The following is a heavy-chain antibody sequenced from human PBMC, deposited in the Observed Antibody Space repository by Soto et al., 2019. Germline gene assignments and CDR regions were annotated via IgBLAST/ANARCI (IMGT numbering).Heavy chain of an antibody. D-gene: IGHD6-6*01. CDR3: ARTRNKAAHAFDI. CDR2: INPNSGGT. J-gene: IGHJ3*02. CDR1: GYTFTGYY. Sequence: QVQLVQSGAEVKKPGASVKVSCKASGYTFTGYYMHWVRQAPGQGLEWMGWINPNSGGTNYAQKFQGGVTMTRDTSISTAYMELSRLRSDDTAVYYCARTRNKAAHAFDIWDQGTMVTVSS. V-gene: IGHV1-2*02.